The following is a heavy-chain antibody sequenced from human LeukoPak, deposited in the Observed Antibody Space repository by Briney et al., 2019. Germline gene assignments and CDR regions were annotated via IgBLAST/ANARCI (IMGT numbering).Heavy chain of an antibody. CDR1: GFTFSSYA. D-gene: IGHD3-22*01. J-gene: IGHJ4*02. V-gene: IGHV3-23*01. CDR3: AKVSFYDSSGYYNS. CDR2: ISGSGTRT. Sequence: GGSLRLSCAASGFTFSSYAMSWVRQAPGKGLEWVSRISGSGTRTYYADSVKGRFTISRDNSKNTLYLQMNSLRAEDTAVYYCAKVSFYDSSGYYNSWGQGTLVAVSS.